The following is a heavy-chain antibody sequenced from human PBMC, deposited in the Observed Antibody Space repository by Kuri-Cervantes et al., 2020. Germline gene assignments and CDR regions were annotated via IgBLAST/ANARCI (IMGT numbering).Heavy chain of an antibody. V-gene: IGHV3-21*01. CDR3: ARDDVGWFDP. J-gene: IGHJ5*02. CDR2: ISSSSSYI. Sequence: GESLKISCAASGFTVSSNYMSWVRQAPGKGLEWVSSISSSSSYIYYADSVKGRFTISRDNAKNSLYLQMNSLRAEDTAVYYCARDDVGWFDPWGQGTLGTGAS. CDR1: GFTVSSNY.